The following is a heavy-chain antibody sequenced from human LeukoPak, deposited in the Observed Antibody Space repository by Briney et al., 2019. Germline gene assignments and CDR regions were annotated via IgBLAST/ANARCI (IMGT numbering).Heavy chain of an antibody. V-gene: IGHV1-46*01. CDR3: ARARYSMIVVVRTLDY. J-gene: IGHJ4*02. CDR2: INPSGGST. Sequence: ASVKVSCKASGYTFTSYYMHWVRQAPGQGLEWMGIINPSGGSTSYAQKFQGRVTMTRDMSTSTVYMELSSLRSEDTAVYYCARARYSMIVVVRTLDYWGQGTLVTVSS. D-gene: IGHD3-22*01. CDR1: GYTFTSYY.